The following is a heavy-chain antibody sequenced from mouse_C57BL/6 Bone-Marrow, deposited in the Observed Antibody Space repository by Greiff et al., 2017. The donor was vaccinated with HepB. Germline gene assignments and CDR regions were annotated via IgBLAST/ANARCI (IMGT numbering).Heavy chain of an antibody. CDR2: IDPSDRYI. D-gene: IGHD3-1*01. V-gene: IGHV1-50*01. Sequence: QVQLQQSGAEFVKPGASVKLSCKASGYTFTSYWMQWVKQRPGQGLEWIGEIDPSDRYINYNQKFKGKATWTVDTSSSTAYMQLSSRTSEDSAVYYCARRASLLSGFAYWGQGTLVTVSA. CDR3: ARRASLLSGFAY. J-gene: IGHJ3*01. CDR1: GYTFTSYW.